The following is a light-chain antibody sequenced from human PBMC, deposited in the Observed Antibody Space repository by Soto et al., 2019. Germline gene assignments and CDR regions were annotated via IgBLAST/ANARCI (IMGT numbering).Light chain of an antibody. CDR1: QSISSY. J-gene: IGKJ2*01. CDR2: AAS. CDR3: PQSYSTPPT. Sequence: DIQMTQSPSSLSASVGDRVTITCRASQSISSYLNWYQQKPGKAPKLLIYAASSLQSGVPSRFSGSGSGTDLTLTISSLQPEDFATYYCPQSYSTPPTFGQGTKLEIK. V-gene: IGKV1-39*01.